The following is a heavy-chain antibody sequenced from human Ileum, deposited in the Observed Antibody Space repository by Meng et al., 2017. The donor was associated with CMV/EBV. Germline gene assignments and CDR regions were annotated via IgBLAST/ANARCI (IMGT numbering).Heavy chain of an antibody. CDR2: IHHLGMT. CDR3: ASGGTWPTSFDP. CDR1: GGSLSDAYY. Sequence: SETLSLTCTVYGGSLSDAYYWSWIRQPPGKGLEWIAEIHHLGMTNYNPSLRSRATISIDTSKNQFSLRLSSVTAADTAVYYCASGGTWPTSFDPWSQGTLVTVSS. J-gene: IGHJ5*02. V-gene: IGHV4-34*01.